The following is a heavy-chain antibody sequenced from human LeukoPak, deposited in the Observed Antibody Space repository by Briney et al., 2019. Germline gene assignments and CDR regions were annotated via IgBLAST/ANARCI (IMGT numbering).Heavy chain of an antibody. CDR1: GGSISSYY. J-gene: IGHJ6*02. CDR3: ARDGTGTTSFDHYYGMDV. CDR2: IYTSGST. V-gene: IGHV4-4*07. D-gene: IGHD1-1*01. Sequence: PSETLSLTCTVSGGSISSYYWSWIRQPAGKGLEWIGRIYTSGSTNYNPSLKSRVTMSVDTSKNQFSLKLSSVTAADTAVYYCARDGTGTTSFDHYYGMDVWGQGTTVTVSS.